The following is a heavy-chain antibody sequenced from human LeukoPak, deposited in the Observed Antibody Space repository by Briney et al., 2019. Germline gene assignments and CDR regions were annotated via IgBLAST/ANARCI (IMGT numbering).Heavy chain of an antibody. D-gene: IGHD4-23*01. V-gene: IGHV1-2*06. CDR1: GYTFTGYY. CDR2: INPNSGDT. Sequence: ASVKVSCKASGYTFTGYYMHWVRQAPGQGLEWMGRINPNSGDTNYAQKFQGRVTMTRDTSISTAYMEPSRLRSDDTAVYYCARAFEATVVTNDYWGQGTLVTVSS. J-gene: IGHJ4*02. CDR3: ARAFEATVVTNDY.